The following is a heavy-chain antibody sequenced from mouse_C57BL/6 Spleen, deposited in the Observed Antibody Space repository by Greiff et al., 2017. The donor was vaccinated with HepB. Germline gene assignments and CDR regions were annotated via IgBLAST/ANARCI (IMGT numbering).Heavy chain of an antibody. V-gene: IGHV1-64*01. CDR3: ARTMVTEKGFDY. CDR2: IHPNSGST. Sequence: VQLQQPGAELVKPGASVKLSCKASGYTFTSYWMHWVKQRPGQGLEWIGMIHPNSGSTNYNEKFKSKATLTVDKSSSTAYMQLSSLTSEDSAVYYCARTMVTEKGFDYWGQGTTLTVSS. CDR1: GYTFTSYW. J-gene: IGHJ2*01. D-gene: IGHD2-2*01.